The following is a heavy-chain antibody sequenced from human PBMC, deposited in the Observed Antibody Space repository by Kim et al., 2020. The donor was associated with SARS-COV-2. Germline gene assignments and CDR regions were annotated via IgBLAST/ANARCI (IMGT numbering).Heavy chain of an antibody. CDR2: INHSGST. D-gene: IGHD6-19*01. V-gene: IGHV4-34*01. Sequence: SETLSLTCAVYGGSFSGYYWSWIRQPPGKGLEWIGEINHSGSTNHNPSLKSRVTISVDTSKNQFSLKLSSVTAADTAVYYCARGGRQWLVTERMYYFDYWGRGTLVTVSS. J-gene: IGHJ4*02. CDR1: GGSFSGYY. CDR3: ARGGRQWLVTERMYYFDY.